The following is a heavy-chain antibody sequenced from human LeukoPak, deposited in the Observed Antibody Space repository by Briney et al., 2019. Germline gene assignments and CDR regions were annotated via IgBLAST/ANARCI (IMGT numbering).Heavy chain of an antibody. V-gene: IGHV1-2*02. CDR1: GYTLTGYY. CDR3: AMDGSGRPSYYYMDV. CDR2: ITPNSGIT. D-gene: IGHD3-10*01. Sequence: ASVKVSCKASGYTLTGYYIHWVRQAPGQGPEWMGWITPNSGITEYAQKFQGRLTMTRDTSTSISTAYMELSGLTSADTALYYCAMDGSGRPSYYYMDVWGTGTTVTVSS. J-gene: IGHJ6*03.